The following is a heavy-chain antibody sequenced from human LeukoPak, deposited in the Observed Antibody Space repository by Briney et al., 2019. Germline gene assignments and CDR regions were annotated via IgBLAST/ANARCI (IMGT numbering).Heavy chain of an antibody. CDR1: EFSFSDYA. D-gene: IGHD2-2*02. CDR3: VRDRYTFGSCWFDS. V-gene: IGHV3-33*01. J-gene: IGHJ5*01. Sequence: GQSLRLSCAASEFSFSDYAMNWVRQAPGKGLEWVAVIWYDVRNKYYADSVKGRFTISRDNSKKMLYLHMNRLRGEETAVYYCVRDRYTFGSCWFDSWGQGTQVTLTA. CDR2: IWYDVRNK.